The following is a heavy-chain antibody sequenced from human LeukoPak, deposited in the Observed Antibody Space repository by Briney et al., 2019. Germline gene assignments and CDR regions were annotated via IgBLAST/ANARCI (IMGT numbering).Heavy chain of an antibody. J-gene: IGHJ4*02. Sequence: GGSLRLSCAASGFTFSSYWMHWVRQAPGKGLVWVSRINSDGGSTSYADSVKGRFTISRDNAKNTLYLQMNSLRAEDTAVYYCAKDADDYYGSGSCLDYWGQGTLVTVSS. CDR2: INSDGGST. CDR3: AKDADDYYGSGSCLDY. V-gene: IGHV3-74*01. CDR1: GFTFSSYW. D-gene: IGHD3-10*01.